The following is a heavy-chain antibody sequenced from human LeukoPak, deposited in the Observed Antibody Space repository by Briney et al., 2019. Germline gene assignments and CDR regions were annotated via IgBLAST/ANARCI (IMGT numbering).Heavy chain of an antibody. V-gene: IGHV1-46*01. Sequence: EASVKVSCKASGYTFTSYYIHWVRQAPGQGLEWMGIINPSGGSTSYAQKFQDRVTMTRDTSTSTVYMDLSSLRSEDTAVYYCARGSYGGNSDLDYWGQGTLVTVSS. CDR1: GYTFTSYY. J-gene: IGHJ4*02. CDR3: ARGSYGGNSDLDY. CDR2: INPSGGST. D-gene: IGHD4-23*01.